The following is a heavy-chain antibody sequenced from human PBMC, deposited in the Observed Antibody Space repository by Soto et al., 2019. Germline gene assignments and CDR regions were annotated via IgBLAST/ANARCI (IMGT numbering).Heavy chain of an antibody. CDR1: GGSINNSSDT. Sequence: SDTLSRSCTVSGGSINNSSDTRGWSRQAPGKGLEWIGTFYYSGSTYYNPSLKSGVTISVDTSKNQFSLKLSSVTAADTAVYYCARLHGYCISTSCYGYYAMDVWGQGTTVT. V-gene: IGHV4-39*01. D-gene: IGHD2-2*01. J-gene: IGHJ6*02. CDR2: FYYSGST. CDR3: ARLHGYCISTSCYGYYAMDV.